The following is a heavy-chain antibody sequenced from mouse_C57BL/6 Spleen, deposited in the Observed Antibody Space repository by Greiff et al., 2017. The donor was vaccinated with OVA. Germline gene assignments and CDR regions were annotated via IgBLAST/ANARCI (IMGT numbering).Heavy chain of an antibody. CDR3: ARGWDYDGYAMDY. J-gene: IGHJ4*01. CDR1: GFTFSDYG. Sequence: DVKLVESGGGLVKPGGSLKLSCAASGFTFSDYGMHWVRQAPEKGLEWVAYISSGSSTIYYADTVKGRFTISRDNAKNTLFLQMTSLRSEDTAMYYCARGWDYDGYAMDYWGQGTSVTVSS. CDR2: ISSGSSTI. D-gene: IGHD2-4*01. V-gene: IGHV5-17*01.